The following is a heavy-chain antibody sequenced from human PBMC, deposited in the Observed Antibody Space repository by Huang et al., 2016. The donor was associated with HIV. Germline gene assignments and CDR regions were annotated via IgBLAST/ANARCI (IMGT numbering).Heavy chain of an antibody. D-gene: IGHD6-13*01. CDR3: ASQHIGAAATWF. V-gene: IGHV4-39*01. J-gene: IGHJ4*02. CDR2: VYQRGST. Sequence: QLQLQESGPGQVKPSETLSLTCPVSGDFISSTNYYGGCIRRSPGKGLEWVGSVYQRGSTNYNPALKSRVTLSVETSRNQFYLRLNSVTAADTAVYYCASQHIGAAATWFWGRGTQVAVSS. CDR1: GDFISSTNYY.